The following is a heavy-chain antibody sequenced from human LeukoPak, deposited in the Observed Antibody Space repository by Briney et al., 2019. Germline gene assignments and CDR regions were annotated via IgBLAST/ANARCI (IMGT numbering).Heavy chain of an antibody. D-gene: IGHD6-13*01. J-gene: IGHJ4*02. V-gene: IGHV1-69*04. CDR1: GGTFSSYA. CDR2: IIPILGIA. CDR3: ASLNLYSSSWYDY. Sequence: SVKVSCKASGGTFSSYAISWVRQAPGQGLEWMGRIIPILGIANYAQKFLGRVTITADKSTSTAYMELSSLRSEDTAVYYCASLNLYSSSWYDYWGQGTLVTVSS.